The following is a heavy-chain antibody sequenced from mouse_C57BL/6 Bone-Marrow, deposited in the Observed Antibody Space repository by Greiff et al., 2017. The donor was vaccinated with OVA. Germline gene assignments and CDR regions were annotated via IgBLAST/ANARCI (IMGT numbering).Heavy chain of an antibody. CDR1: GYTFTSYW. CDR2: INPSNGGT. Sequence: QVQLQQPGTELVKPGASVKLSCKASGYTFTSYWMHWVKQRPGQGLEWIGNINPSNGGTNYNEKFKSKATLTVDKSSSTAYMQLSSLTSEDSAVYYWARITTVVDWYFDVWGTVTTVNVSS. CDR3: ARITTVVDWYFDV. V-gene: IGHV1-53*01. D-gene: IGHD1-1*01. J-gene: IGHJ1*03.